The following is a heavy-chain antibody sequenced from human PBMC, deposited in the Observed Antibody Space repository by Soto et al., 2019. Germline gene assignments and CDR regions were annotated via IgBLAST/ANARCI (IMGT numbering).Heavy chain of an antibody. Sequence: GGSLRLSCAASGFTFSSYAMSWVRQAPGKGLEWVSAISGSGGSTYYADSVKGRFTISRDNSKNTLYLQMNSLRAEDTAVYYCAKDQDDIPSIPSMDVWGQGTTVTVSS. CDR1: GFTFSSYA. V-gene: IGHV3-23*01. CDR3: AKDQDDIPSIPSMDV. D-gene: IGHD3-9*01. CDR2: ISGSGGST. J-gene: IGHJ6*02.